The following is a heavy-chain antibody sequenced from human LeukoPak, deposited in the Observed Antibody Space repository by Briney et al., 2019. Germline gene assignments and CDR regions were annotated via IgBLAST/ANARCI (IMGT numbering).Heavy chain of an antibody. J-gene: IGHJ4*02. D-gene: IGHD6-19*01. V-gene: IGHV4-4*08. Sequence: SETLSLTCSVSGGHIDSVYWNWIRQPPGKGLEWIGYIDNSGSTKYNPSLQSRITVSRDMSKKQFSLKLTSVAAADTAMYYCASGAGWLIDYWGQGTLVSVSS. CDR1: GGHIDSVY. CDR3: ASGAGWLIDY. CDR2: IDNSGST.